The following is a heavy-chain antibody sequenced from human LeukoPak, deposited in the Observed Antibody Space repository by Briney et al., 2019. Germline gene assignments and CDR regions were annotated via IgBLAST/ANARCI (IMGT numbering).Heavy chain of an antibody. CDR1: GFTVSSNY. V-gene: IGHV3-53*01. Sequence: GGSLRLSCAASGFTVSSNYMSWVRQAPGKGLEWVSIIYSGGSTFYADSVKGRFTISRDNYKNTLYLQMNSLRAEDTAVYYCARGGSYLSDFDIWGQGTMVTVSS. CDR3: ARGGSYLSDFDI. J-gene: IGHJ3*02. CDR2: IYSGGST. D-gene: IGHD1-26*01.